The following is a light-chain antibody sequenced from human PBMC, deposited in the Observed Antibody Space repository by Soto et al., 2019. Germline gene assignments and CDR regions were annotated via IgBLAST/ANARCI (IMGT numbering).Light chain of an antibody. CDR1: GGSIASNH. V-gene: IGLV6-57*04. Sequence: NFMLTQPHSGSESPGKTVTISCTRSGGSIASNHVQWYQQRPGSAPTTVIYKDNQRPSGVPDRFSGSIDSSFNSASLTISGLKTEDEADYYCQSYDGNNVLFGGRTKLTVL. CDR2: KDN. CDR3: QSYDGNNVL. J-gene: IGLJ2*01.